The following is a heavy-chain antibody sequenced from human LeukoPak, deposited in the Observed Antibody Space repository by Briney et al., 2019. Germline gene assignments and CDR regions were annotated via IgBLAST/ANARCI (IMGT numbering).Heavy chain of an antibody. V-gene: IGHV1-46*01. J-gene: IGHJ4*02. CDR1: GYTXTSYF. CDR2: INPSSGNT. D-gene: IGHD3-10*01. CDR3: ARDLAYYYGSGNFYSRDY. Sequence: ASVKVSCKASGYTXTSYFMHWVRQAPGQGLEWMGIINPSSGNTNYAQKFQGRVTMTRDTSTSTVYMELSSLRSEDTAFYYCARDLAYYYGSGNFYSRDYWGQGTLITVSS.